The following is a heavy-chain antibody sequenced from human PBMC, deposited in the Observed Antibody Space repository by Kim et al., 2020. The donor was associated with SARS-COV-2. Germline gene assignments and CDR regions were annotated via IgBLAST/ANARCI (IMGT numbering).Heavy chain of an antibody. CDR2: INPSDGST. V-gene: IGHV1-46*01. Sequence: ASVKVSCKASGYILTSYYMHWVRLAPGQGLEWMGMINPSDGSTRYAQRFQGRVTMATDTSTNTVYMDVSSLRSDDTAVYYCARAEMSTTFDYGMDVWGRGTTVTVS. CDR3: ARAEMSTTFDYGMDV. CDR1: GYILTSYY. J-gene: IGHJ6*02. D-gene: IGHD1-1*01.